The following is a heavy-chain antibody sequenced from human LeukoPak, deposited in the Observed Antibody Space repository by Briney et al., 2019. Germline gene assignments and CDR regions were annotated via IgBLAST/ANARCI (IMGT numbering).Heavy chain of an antibody. V-gene: IGHV3-53*01. CDR2: IYSGGST. CDR3: ARVPMVRGFTWYYFDF. J-gene: IGHJ4*02. D-gene: IGHD3-10*01. CDR1: GFTVSRNF. Sequence: GGSLRLSCTATGFTVSRNFMSWVRQAPGKGLEWVSVIYSGGSTYYADSVKGRFTISRDNSKNTLYLQMNTLRAEDTAVYYCARVPMVRGFTWYYFDFWGQGTLVTVSS.